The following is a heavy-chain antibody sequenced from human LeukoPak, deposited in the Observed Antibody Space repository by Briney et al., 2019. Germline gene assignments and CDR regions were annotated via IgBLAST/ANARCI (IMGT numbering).Heavy chain of an antibody. Sequence: WASVKVSCKASGGTFSSYAISRVRQAPGQGLEWMGGIIPIFGTANYAQKFQGRVTITADESTSTAYMELSSLRSDDTAVYYCARDFDSSSWSLDTDYWGQGTLVTVSS. D-gene: IGHD6-13*01. CDR2: IIPIFGTA. J-gene: IGHJ4*02. CDR3: ARDFDSSSWSLDTDY. CDR1: GGTFSSYA. V-gene: IGHV1-69*01.